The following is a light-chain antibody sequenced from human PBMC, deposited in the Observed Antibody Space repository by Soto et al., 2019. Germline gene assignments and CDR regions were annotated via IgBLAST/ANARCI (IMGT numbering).Light chain of an antibody. CDR3: AAWDDSLNGLV. Sequence: QSVLTQPPSASGTPGQRVTISCSGSSSNIGSNAVSWYQQIPGAPPKLLMYSNNQRPSGVPDRSAGSKSGTSASLAISGLQDEDETDYYCAAWDDSLNGLVFGGGTKLTVL. V-gene: IGLV1-44*01. J-gene: IGLJ2*01. CDR1: SSNIGSNA. CDR2: SNN.